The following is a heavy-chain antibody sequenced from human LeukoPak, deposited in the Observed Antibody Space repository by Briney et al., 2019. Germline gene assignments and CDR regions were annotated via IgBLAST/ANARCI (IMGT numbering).Heavy chain of an antibody. Sequence: SETLSLTCTVSGGSISSSSYYWGWIRQPPGRGLEWIGSIYYSGSTYYNPSLKSRVIISVDTSKNQFSLKLSSVTAADTAMYYCARHILKGGGDYWGQGTLVTVSS. D-gene: IGHD3-16*01. CDR3: ARHILKGGGDY. V-gene: IGHV4-39*01. CDR2: IYYSGST. J-gene: IGHJ4*02. CDR1: GGSISSSSYY.